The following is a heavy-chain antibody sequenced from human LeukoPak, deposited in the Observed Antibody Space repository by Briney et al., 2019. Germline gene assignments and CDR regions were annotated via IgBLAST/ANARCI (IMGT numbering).Heavy chain of an antibody. Sequence: GGSLRLSCAASGFTFNIYSINWVRQAPGKGLEWVSYIGPGSNTIFYADSVKGRFTISRDDAKSSLFLQMNSLRDEDTAIYYCARERGYSSGWYLDYWGQGTLVTVSS. V-gene: IGHV3-48*02. D-gene: IGHD6-19*01. CDR2: IGPGSNTI. CDR3: ARERGYSSGWYLDY. J-gene: IGHJ4*02. CDR1: GFTFNIYS.